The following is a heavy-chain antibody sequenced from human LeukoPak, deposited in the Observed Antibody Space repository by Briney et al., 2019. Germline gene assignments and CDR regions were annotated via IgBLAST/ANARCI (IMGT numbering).Heavy chain of an antibody. Sequence: ASVKVSCKVSGYTLTELSMHWVRQAPGKGLEWMGGFDPEDGETIYAQKFQGRVTMTEDTSTDTAYMELSSLRSEDTVVYYCATGRKVLRCFQHWGQGTLVTVSS. J-gene: IGHJ1*01. V-gene: IGHV1-24*01. D-gene: IGHD3-3*01. CDR2: FDPEDGET. CDR1: GYTLTELS. CDR3: ATGRKVLRCFQH.